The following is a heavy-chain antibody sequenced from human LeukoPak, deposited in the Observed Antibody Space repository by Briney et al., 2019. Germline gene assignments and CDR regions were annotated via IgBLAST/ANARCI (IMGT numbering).Heavy chain of an antibody. CDR3: ARGRFCSSTSCYTRVVY. CDR2: MNPNSGNT. J-gene: IGHJ4*02. Sequence: GASVKVSCKASGYTFTSYDINWVRQATGQGLEWMGWMNPNSGNTGYAQKFQGRVTMTRNTSISKAYMELSSLRSEDTAVYYCARGRFCSSTSCYTRVVYWGQGTLVTVSS. D-gene: IGHD2-2*02. V-gene: IGHV1-8*01. CDR1: GYTFTSYD.